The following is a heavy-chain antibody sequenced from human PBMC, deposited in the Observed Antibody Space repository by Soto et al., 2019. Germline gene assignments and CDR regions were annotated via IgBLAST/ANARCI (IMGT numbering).Heavy chain of an antibody. J-gene: IGHJ5*02. V-gene: IGHV4-59*01. CDR2: IYYSGST. D-gene: IGHD2-15*01. CDR1: GGSISSYY. Sequence: ETLSLTCTVSGGSISSYYWSWIRQPPGKGLEWIGYIYYSGSTNYNPSLKSRVTISVDTSKNQFSLKLSSVTAADAAVYYCAIRGYCSGGSCYDWFDPWGQGTLVTVSS. CDR3: AIRGYCSGGSCYDWFDP.